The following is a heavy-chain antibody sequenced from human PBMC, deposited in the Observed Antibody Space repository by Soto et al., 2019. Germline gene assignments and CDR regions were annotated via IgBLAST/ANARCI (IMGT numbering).Heavy chain of an antibody. Sequence: GGSLRLSWAASGCVFRAYWVSWVRQAPGKGLEWVALTSYDGNNEYYTDSVKGRFTISRDNSKNTLFLQMNSPRPEDTAVYYCAKDKGVFNWATSYFDYWGQGALVTVSS. CDR1: GCVFRAYW. V-gene: IGHV3-30*18. J-gene: IGHJ4*02. D-gene: IGHD1-1*01. CDR2: TSYDGNNE. CDR3: AKDKGVFNWATSYFDY.